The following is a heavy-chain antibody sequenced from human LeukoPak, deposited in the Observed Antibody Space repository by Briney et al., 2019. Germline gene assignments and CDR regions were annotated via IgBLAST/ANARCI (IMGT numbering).Heavy chain of an antibody. Sequence: GGSLRLSCEASGVSFSNYFISWIRQAPGKGQEWVSYITNSGRSTNYADAVKGRFTISRDNAKKSVYLEMTDLRAEDTAVYYCAREASGNYHVFDSWGQGTLGTVSS. CDR2: ITNSGRST. CDR3: AREASGNYHVFDS. D-gene: IGHD1-26*01. V-gene: IGHV3-11*04. CDR1: GVSFSNYF. J-gene: IGHJ4*02.